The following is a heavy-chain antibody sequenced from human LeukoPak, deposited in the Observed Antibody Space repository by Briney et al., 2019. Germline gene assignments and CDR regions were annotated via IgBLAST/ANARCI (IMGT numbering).Heavy chain of an antibody. CDR1: GFTFGDHA. V-gene: IGHV3-49*04. Sequence: PGGFLRLSCITSGFTFGDHAMTWVRQAPGKGLEWVGFIRSIGYGETTEYAPSVKGRFTISRDNSNSIAYLQMNSLNTEDTGIYYCARGPIQLWLHNGMDVWGPGTTVIVSS. CDR2: IRSIGYGETT. CDR3: ARGPIQLWLHNGMDV. D-gene: IGHD1-1*01. J-gene: IGHJ6*02.